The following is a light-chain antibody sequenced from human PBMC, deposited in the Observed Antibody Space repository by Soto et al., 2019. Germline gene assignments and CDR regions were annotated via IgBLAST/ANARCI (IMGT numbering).Light chain of an antibody. V-gene: IGKV3-11*01. J-gene: IGKJ4*01. Sequence: EIVLTQSPATLSLSPGERATLSCRASQSVSSYLAWYHQQPGQAPRLLVYDASTTATGIPARFSGSGSGTDFTLTISSLQPEDFAVYYCQQRGNLPLTFGGGTKVDI. CDR2: DAS. CDR3: QQRGNLPLT. CDR1: QSVSSY.